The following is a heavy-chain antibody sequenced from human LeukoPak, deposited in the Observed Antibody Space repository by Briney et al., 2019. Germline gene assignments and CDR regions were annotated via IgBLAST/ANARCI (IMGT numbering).Heavy chain of an antibody. J-gene: IGHJ4*02. Sequence: SETLSLTCTVSGGSISSSSYYWGWIRQPPGKGLEWIGEINHSGSTNYNPSLKSRVTISVDTSKNQFSLKLSSVTAADTAVYYCASGSYSEFFDYWGQGTLVTVSS. V-gene: IGHV4-39*07. CDR2: INHSGST. D-gene: IGHD1-26*01. CDR1: GGSISSSSYY. CDR3: ASGSYSEFFDY.